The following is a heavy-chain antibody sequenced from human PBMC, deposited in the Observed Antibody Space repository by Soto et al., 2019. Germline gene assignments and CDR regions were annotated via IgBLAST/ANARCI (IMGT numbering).Heavy chain of an antibody. CDR3: ASHGRFSSTSPAGFDY. CDR2: ISSSSSYI. CDR1: GFTFSSYS. V-gene: IGHV3-21*01. Sequence: GGALRLDCAASGFTFSSYSMNWVSQAPGKGLEWVSSISSSSSYIYYADSVKGRFTISRDNAKNSMYLQMNSLRAEDTAVYYCASHGRFSSTSPAGFDYWGQGTLVTVSS. J-gene: IGHJ4*02. D-gene: IGHD2-2*01.